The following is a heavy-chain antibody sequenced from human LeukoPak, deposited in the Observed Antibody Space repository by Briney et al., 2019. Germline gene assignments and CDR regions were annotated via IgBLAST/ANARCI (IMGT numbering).Heavy chain of an antibody. Sequence: GGSLTLSCVGSGFSFSSFAMSWVRQAPGKGLDWVSTVSGGGAYTYYADSVKGRFTVSRDDSRSVPFLQMTSLRPEDTALYFCAKRITVSAGYSLDSWGPGTLGTVSS. V-gene: IGHV3-23*01. J-gene: IGHJ4*02. CDR2: VSGGGAYT. CDR3: AKRITVSAGYSLDS. CDR1: GFSFSSFA. D-gene: IGHD2-8*01.